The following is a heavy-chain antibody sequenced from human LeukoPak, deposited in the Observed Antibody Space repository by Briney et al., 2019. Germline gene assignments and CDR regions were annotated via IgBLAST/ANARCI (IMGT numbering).Heavy chain of an antibody. CDR1: GGSFSGYY. CDR2: INHSGST. CDR3: AREAGIAAAGTPGFDY. D-gene: IGHD6-13*01. Sequence: SETPSLTCAVYGGSFSGYYWSWIRQPPGKGLEWIGEINHSGSTNYNPSLKSRVTISVDTSKNQFSLKLSSVTAADTAVYYCAREAGIAAAGTPGFDYWGQGTLVTVSS. J-gene: IGHJ4*02. V-gene: IGHV4-34*01.